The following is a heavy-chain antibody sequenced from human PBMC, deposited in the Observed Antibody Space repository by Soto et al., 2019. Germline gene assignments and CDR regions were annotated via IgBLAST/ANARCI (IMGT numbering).Heavy chain of an antibody. CDR3: ARDLRPYCSSTSCYYYYYGMDV. J-gene: IGHJ6*02. CDR1: GYTFTGYY. D-gene: IGHD2-2*01. V-gene: IGHV1-2*04. CDR2: INPNSGGT. Sequence: ASVKVSCKASGYTFTGYYMHWVRQAPGQGLEWMGWINPNSGGTNYAQKFQGWVTMTRDTSISTAYMELSRLRSADTAVYYCARDLRPYCSSTSCYYYYYGMDVWGQGTTVTVSS.